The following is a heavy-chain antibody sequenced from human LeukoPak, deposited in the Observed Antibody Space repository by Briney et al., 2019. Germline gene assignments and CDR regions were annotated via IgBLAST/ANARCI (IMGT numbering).Heavy chain of an antibody. Sequence: SETLSLTCTVSGGSISSSSYYWGWIRQPPGKGLEWIGSIYYSGSTYYNPSLKSRVTISVDTSKNQFSLKLSSVTAADTAVYYCARVGVSRYGSGSYWYYFDYWGQGTLVTVSS. CDR3: ARVGVSRYGSGSYWYYFDY. CDR1: GGSISSSSYY. J-gene: IGHJ4*02. CDR2: IYYSGST. V-gene: IGHV4-39*01. D-gene: IGHD3-10*01.